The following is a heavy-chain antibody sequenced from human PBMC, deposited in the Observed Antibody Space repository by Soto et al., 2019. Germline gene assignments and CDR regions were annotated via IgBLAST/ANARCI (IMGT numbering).Heavy chain of an antibody. V-gene: IGHV1-69*01. CDR1: GGTFSSYA. CDR3: ARGRVVPDAFDI. Sequence: ASVKVSCKASGGTFSSYAISWVRQAPGQGLEWMGWIIPIIGTANYAQKFQGRVTMTADESTSTAYMELRSLRSDDTAVYYCARGRVVPDAFDIWGQGTMVTVSS. J-gene: IGHJ3*02. D-gene: IGHD2-15*01. CDR2: IIPIIGTA.